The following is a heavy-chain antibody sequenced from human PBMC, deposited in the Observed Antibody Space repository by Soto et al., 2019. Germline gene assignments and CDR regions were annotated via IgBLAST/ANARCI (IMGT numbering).Heavy chain of an antibody. CDR3: AKFFVETGGSSGWPWSFHY. CDR1: GFTFSSYA. CDR2: ISGSGGTT. J-gene: IGHJ4*02. D-gene: IGHD6-25*01. Sequence: EVQLLESGGGLVQPGRSLRLSCAASGFTFSSYAMSWVRQAPGKGLEWVSAISGSGGTTYYEDSVKGRFTISRDNSKNTLFLQMNSLRAEDTAVYYCAKFFVETGGSSGWPWSFHYWGQGTLVTVSS. V-gene: IGHV3-23*01.